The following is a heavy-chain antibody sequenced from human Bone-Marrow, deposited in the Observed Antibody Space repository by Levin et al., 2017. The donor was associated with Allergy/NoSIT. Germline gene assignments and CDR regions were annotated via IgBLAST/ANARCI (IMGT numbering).Heavy chain of an antibody. CDR3: ARDSAISSSRDVASEI. J-gene: IGHJ3*02. V-gene: IGHV4-38-2*02. D-gene: IGHD6-13*01. CDR2: IYHSGST. CDR1: GSSISSGHY. Sequence: SETLSLTCAVSGSSISSGHYWGWIRQPPGKGLEWIGSIYHSGSTYYNPPLKSRVTISVDTSKNQFSLKLSSVTAAETVVYLRARDSAISSSRDVASEICRHATMVTVS.